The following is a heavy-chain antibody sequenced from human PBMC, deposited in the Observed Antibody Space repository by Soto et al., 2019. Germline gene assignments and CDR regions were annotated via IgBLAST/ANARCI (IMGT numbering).Heavy chain of an antibody. J-gene: IGHJ6*02. CDR3: ARGLSITNTHYYYYVMDV. Sequence: SETLSLTCAIYGGSFSRYYWNWIRQPPGEGLEWIGEINHSGSTNYNPSLKSRVTISVDTSRNQFSLKLSSVNAADTAVYYCARGLSITNTHYYYYVMDVWGQGTTVTVSS. CDR2: INHSGST. V-gene: IGHV4-34*01. D-gene: IGHD2-8*01. CDR1: GGSFSRYY.